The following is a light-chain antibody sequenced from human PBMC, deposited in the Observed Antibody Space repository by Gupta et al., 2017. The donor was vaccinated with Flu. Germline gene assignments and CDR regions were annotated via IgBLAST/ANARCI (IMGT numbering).Light chain of an antibody. J-gene: IGKJ3*01. CDR2: EVS. CDR3: MQWKHWPFT. CDR1: QSCVYRDGSTY. V-gene: IGKV2-30*01. Sequence: DIVMTQSPLSLPVTLGQPATISCRSSQSCVYRDGSTYLNWFQQRPGQSPRRLIYEVSSRDSGVPDRFSGSGSGTDFTLRISRGEAEDVGVYYCMQWKHWPFTFGHGTTVYIE.